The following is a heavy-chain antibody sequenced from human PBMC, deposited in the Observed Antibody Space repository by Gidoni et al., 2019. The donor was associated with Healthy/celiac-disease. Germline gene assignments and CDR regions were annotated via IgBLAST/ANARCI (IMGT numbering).Heavy chain of an antibody. CDR2: MNPNSGNT. CDR1: GYTFTSYD. V-gene: IGHV1-8*01. D-gene: IGHD2-15*01. J-gene: IGHJ6*02. Sequence: QVQLVQSGAEVKKPGASVKVSCKASGYTFTSYDINWVRQATGQGLEWMGWMNPNSGNTGYAQKFQGRVTMTRNTSISTAYMELSSLRSEDTAVYYCARVGYCSGGSCPRIYYYYYGMDVWGQGTTVTVSS. CDR3: ARVGYCSGGSCPRIYYYYYGMDV.